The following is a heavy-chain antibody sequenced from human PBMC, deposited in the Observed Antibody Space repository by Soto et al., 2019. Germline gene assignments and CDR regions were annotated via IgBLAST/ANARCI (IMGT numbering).Heavy chain of an antibody. D-gene: IGHD6-13*01. J-gene: IGHJ3*02. V-gene: IGHV3-74*01. CDR2: INSDGSST. CDR3: ARGKFRPRQLEHADAFDI. Sequence: GGSLRLSCAASGFTFSSYWMHWVRQAPGKGLVWVSRINSDGSSTSYADSVKGRFTISRDNAKNTLYLQMNSLRAEDTAVYYCARGKFRPRQLEHADAFDIWGQGTMVTVSS. CDR1: GFTFSSYW.